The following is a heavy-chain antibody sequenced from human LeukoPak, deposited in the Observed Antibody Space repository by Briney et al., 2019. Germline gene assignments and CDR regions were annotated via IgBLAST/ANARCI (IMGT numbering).Heavy chain of an antibody. CDR3: ARDQSGHKLRFLEWLFTNYGMDV. V-gene: IGHV3-7*01. D-gene: IGHD3-3*01. CDR2: INSDGSEG. CDR1: GFTFSGLW. Sequence: GGSLRLSCAVSGFTFSGLWMSWSRQAPGKGLEWVASINSDGSEGYYADVVKGRFTISRDNSKNTLYLQMNSLRAEDTAVYYCARDQSGHKLRFLEWLFTNYGMDVWGQGTTVTVSS. J-gene: IGHJ6*02.